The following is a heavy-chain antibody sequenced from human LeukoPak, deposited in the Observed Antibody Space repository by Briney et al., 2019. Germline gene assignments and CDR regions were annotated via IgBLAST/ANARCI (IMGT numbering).Heavy chain of an antibody. CDR2: IYYSGST. Sequence: PSETLSLTCTVSGGSISSSSYYWGWIRQPPGKGLEWIGSIYYSGSTYYNPSLKSRVTISVDTSKNQFSLKLSSVTAADTAVYYCARGKRQKLYYYYYMDVWGKGTTVTVFS. CDR3: ARGKRQKLYYYYYMDV. J-gene: IGHJ6*03. V-gene: IGHV4-39*01. CDR1: GGSISSSSYY.